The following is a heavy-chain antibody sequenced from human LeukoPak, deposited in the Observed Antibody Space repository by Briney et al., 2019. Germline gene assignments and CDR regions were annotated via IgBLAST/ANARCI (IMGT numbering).Heavy chain of an antibody. V-gene: IGHV4-59*01. CDR2: IYYSGST. J-gene: IGHJ4*02. D-gene: IGHD4-23*01. CDR1: GGSINNYY. CDR3: ARGAYGGAVRFDY. Sequence: PSETLSLTCTVSGGSINNYYWSWIRQPPGKGLEWIGYIYYSGSTNYNPSLKSRVTISVDTSKNQFSLKLSSVTAADTAVYYCARGAYGGAVRFDYWGQGTLVTVSS.